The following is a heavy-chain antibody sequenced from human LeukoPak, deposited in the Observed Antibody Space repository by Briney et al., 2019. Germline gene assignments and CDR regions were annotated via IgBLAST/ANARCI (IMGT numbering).Heavy chain of an antibody. Sequence: PGGSLRLSCAASGFTLRSYAMTWVRQAPGKGLEWVSDISGSGDNTNYADSVKGRFTISRDNSKNTLFLQMNSLRVEDTALYYCVKGGWGIYRDYWGQETLVTVSS. V-gene: IGHV3-23*01. CDR3: VKGGWGIYRDY. J-gene: IGHJ4*02. CDR1: GFTLRSYA. D-gene: IGHD3-16*01. CDR2: ISGSGDNT.